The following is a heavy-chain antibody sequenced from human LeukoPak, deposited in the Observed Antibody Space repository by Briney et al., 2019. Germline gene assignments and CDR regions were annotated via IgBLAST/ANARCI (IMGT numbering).Heavy chain of an antibody. Sequence: QPGGSLRLSCAASGFTFSSYWMSWVRQAPGKGLEWVAHIKHDGGGTYHVDSVKGRFTISRDNSKNTLYLQMNSLRTEDTAVYYCAKGEIAVAGQFDNWGQGTLVTVSS. CDR1: GFTFSSYW. J-gene: IGHJ4*02. CDR2: IKHDGGGT. V-gene: IGHV3-7*02. D-gene: IGHD6-19*01. CDR3: AKGEIAVAGQFDN.